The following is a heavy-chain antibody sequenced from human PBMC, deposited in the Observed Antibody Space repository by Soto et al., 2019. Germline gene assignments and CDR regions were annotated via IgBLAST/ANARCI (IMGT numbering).Heavy chain of an antibody. CDR1: GFTFSTYA. J-gene: IGHJ3*02. Sequence: LRLSCAASGFTFSTYAMSWVRQAPGKGLEGVSAISGSGDNIFYADSVKGRFTISRDSSTTTLQLNRLRTEDTAVYYCARPRGYGVFDAYDIWGQGAMVTVSS. V-gene: IGHV3-23*01. D-gene: IGHD4-17*01. CDR2: ISGSGDNI. CDR3: ARPRGYGVFDAYDI.